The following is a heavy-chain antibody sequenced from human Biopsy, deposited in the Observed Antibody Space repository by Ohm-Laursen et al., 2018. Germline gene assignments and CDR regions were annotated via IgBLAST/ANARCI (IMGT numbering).Heavy chain of an antibody. CDR3: ARDRGYYSDRTVLGYFDL. D-gene: IGHD3-22*01. Sequence: SETLSLTCTVSGDSISSYYWSWIRQPPGKGLEWIGYVYYTGSTDYNPSLQSRVTISVDTSKNHFSLRLRSATPADTAIYYCARDRGYYSDRTVLGYFDLWGRGTLVTVSS. J-gene: IGHJ2*01. CDR1: GDSISSYY. CDR2: VYYTGST. V-gene: IGHV4-59*01.